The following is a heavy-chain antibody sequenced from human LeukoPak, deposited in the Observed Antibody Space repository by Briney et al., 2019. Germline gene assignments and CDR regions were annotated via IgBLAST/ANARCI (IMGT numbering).Heavy chain of an antibody. CDR1: GFTFSGSA. CDR3: TRLGTTDSSGYYLFDY. CDR2: VRSEGSTYAT. Sequence: GGSLRLSCTASGFTFSGSAMHWVRQASGKGLEWVGRVRSEGSTYATAYAASVKGRFTISRDDSKNTAYLQMNSLKTEDTAVYYCTRLGTTDSSGYYLFDYWGQGTLVTVSS. J-gene: IGHJ4*02. D-gene: IGHD3-22*01. V-gene: IGHV3-73*01.